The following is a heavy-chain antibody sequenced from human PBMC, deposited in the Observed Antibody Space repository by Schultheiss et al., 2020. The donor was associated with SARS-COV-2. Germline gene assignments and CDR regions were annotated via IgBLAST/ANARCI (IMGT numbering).Heavy chain of an antibody. D-gene: IGHD6-13*01. J-gene: IGHJ4*02. CDR1: GFTFSSYS. Sequence: GGSLRLSCAASGFTFSSYSMNWVRQAPGKGLEWVSSISSSSSYIYYADSVKGRFTISRDNAKNSLYLQMNSLRAEDTAVYYCARDKQLVQGLIDYWGQGTLVTVSS. CDR3: ARDKQLVQGLIDY. V-gene: IGHV3-21*01. CDR2: ISSSSSYI.